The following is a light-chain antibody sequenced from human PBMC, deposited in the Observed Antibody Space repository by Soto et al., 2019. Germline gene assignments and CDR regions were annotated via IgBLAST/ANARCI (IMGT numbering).Light chain of an antibody. Sequence: DIQMTQSPSSLSASVGDRVTMSFGGSQSISSFLNWYQQKPGKAPKLLIYAASSLQSGVPSRFSGSGSGTDFTLTISSLQPEDFATYYCQQLNSYPITFGQGTRLEIK. CDR3: QQLNSYPIT. V-gene: IGKV1-39*01. J-gene: IGKJ5*01. CDR1: QSISSF. CDR2: AAS.